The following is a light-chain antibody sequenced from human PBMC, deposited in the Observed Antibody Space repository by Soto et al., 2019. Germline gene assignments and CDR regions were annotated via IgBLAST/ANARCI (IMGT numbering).Light chain of an antibody. V-gene: IGKV1-33*01. Sequence: DIQMTQSPTSLSASVGDRVTITCQASQDITYYLNWYQQKPGKAPKLLIYDASNLETGVPSRFSGSGSGTDFTLTISSLQPEDSATYYCQQYDNLLYTFGQGTKLEIK. CDR1: QDITYY. CDR2: DAS. CDR3: QQYDNLLYT. J-gene: IGKJ2*01.